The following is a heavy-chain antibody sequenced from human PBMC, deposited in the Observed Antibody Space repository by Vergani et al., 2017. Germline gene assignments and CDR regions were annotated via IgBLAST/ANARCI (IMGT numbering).Heavy chain of an antibody. CDR2: ISAYNGNT. Sequence: QVQLMQSGAEVKKPGASVKVSCKASGYTFTSYGISWVRQAPGQGLEWMGWISAYNGNTNYAQKLQGRVTMTTDTSTSTAYMELRSLRSDDTAVYYCAXGVSRGVRAATGSEYFQHWGQGTLVTVSS. V-gene: IGHV1-18*01. CDR3: AXGVSRGVRAATGSEYFQH. D-gene: IGHD2-15*01. CDR1: GYTFTSYG. J-gene: IGHJ1*01.